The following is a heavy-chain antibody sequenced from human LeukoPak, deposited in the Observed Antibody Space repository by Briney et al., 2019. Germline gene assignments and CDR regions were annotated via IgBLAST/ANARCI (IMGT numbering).Heavy chain of an antibody. CDR2: IYYSGST. D-gene: IGHD6-19*01. CDR1: GGSISSSSYY. CDR3: ATYPGYSSGWSGDY. Sequence: SETLSLTCTVSGGSISSSSYYWGWIRQPPGKGLEWIGSIYYSGSTYYNPSLKSRVTISVDTSKNQFSLKLSSVTAADTAVYYCATYPGYSSGWSGDYWGQGTLVTVSS. V-gene: IGHV4-39*07. J-gene: IGHJ4*02.